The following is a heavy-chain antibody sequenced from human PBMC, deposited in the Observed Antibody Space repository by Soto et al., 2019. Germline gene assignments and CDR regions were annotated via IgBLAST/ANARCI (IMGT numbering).Heavy chain of an antibody. CDR1: GFTFSSYA. J-gene: IGHJ4*01. D-gene: IGHD3-10*01. Sequence: EVQLLESGGGLVQPGGSLRLSCAASGFTFSSYAMSWVRQAPGKGLEWVSAISGSGGSTYYADSVKGRFTISIDNSKNTLYLQMNSRRAEDTAVYYFTKIGACGSGCRLEYWGHVTLVTV. CDR3: TKIGACGSGCRLEY. CDR2: ISGSGGST. V-gene: IGHV3-23*01.